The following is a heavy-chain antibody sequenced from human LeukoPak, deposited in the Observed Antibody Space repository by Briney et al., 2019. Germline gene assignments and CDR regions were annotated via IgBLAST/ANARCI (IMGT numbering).Heavy chain of an antibody. CDR1: GGSISSSSYY. CDR3: ARPAYRGSYYDAFDI. Sequence: SETLSLTCTVSGGSISSSSYYWGWIRQPPGKGLEWIGSIYYSGSTYYNPSLKSRVTISVDTSKNKFSLKLNSATAADTAVYYCARPAYRGSYYDAFDIRGQGTMVTVSS. V-gene: IGHV4-39*01. J-gene: IGHJ3*02. D-gene: IGHD1-26*01. CDR2: IYYSGST.